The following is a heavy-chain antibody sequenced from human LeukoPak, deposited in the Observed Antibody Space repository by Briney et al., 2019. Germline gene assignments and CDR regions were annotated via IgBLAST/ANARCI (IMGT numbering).Heavy chain of an antibody. D-gene: IGHD2/OR15-2a*01. CDR3: ARVIPSIKEIDY. CDR2: ISSSSSYI. J-gene: IGHJ4*02. Sequence: PGGSLRLSCAASGFTFSSYSMNWVRQAPGKGLEWVSSISSSSSYIYYADSVRGRFTISRDNAKNSLYLQMNSLRAEDTAVYYCARVIPSIKEIDYWGQGTLVTVSS. CDR1: GFTFSSYS. V-gene: IGHV3-21*01.